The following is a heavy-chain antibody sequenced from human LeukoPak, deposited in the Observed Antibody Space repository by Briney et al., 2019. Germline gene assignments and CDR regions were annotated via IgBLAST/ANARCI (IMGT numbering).Heavy chain of an antibody. D-gene: IGHD1-26*01. CDR3: AKQWELLHSYYFDY. V-gene: IGHV3-66*04. Sequence: GGSLRLSCIGSGSTISSNYMTWVRQAPGKGLEWVSVIYSGDSTHYADSVKGRFTVSRDNSRTTLYLQMNSLRAEDTAVYYCAKQWELLHSYYFDYWGQGTLVTVSS. CDR2: IYSGDST. CDR1: GSTISSNY. J-gene: IGHJ4*02.